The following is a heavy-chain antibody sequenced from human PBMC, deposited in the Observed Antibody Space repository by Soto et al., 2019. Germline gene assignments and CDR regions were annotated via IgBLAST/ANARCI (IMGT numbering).Heavy chain of an antibody. Sequence: QVQLQESGPGLLKPSQTLSLTCTVSGGSISSGNYYWSWIGQPPGQGLEWIGYISNSGITYYNPSLKSRLTISVDTSKNQFSLKLSSVTAADTAVYYCARRPYYYYGMDVWGQGTTVTVSS. CDR2: ISNSGIT. V-gene: IGHV4-30-4*01. CDR1: GGSISSGNYY. J-gene: IGHJ6*02. CDR3: ARRPYYYYGMDV.